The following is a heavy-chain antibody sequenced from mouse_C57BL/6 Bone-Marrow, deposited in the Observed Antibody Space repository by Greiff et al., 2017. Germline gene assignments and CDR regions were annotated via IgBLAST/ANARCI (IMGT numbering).Heavy chain of an antibody. Sequence: EVKLVESGGGLVKPGGSLKLSCAASGFTFSSYAMSWVRQTPEKRLEWVATISAGGSYTYYPDNVKGRFTISRDNAKNNLYLQMSHLKSEDTAMYYCARDHYYGSSPSWFAYWGQGTLVTVSA. CDR3: ARDHYYGSSPSWFAY. J-gene: IGHJ3*01. V-gene: IGHV5-4*01. CDR2: ISAGGSYT. CDR1: GFTFSSYA. D-gene: IGHD1-1*01.